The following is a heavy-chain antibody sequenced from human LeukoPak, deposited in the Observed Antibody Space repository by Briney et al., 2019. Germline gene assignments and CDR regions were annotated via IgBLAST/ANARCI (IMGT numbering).Heavy chain of an antibody. CDR1: GFTFSSYA. CDR2: ISYDGSNK. V-gene: IGHV3-30*04. Sequence: GGSLRLSCAAPGFTFSSYAMHWVRQAPGKGLEWVAVISYDGSNKCYADSVKGRFTISRDNSKNTLYLQMNSLRAEDTAVYYCARDRDVDYWGQGTLVTVSS. D-gene: IGHD3-10*01. J-gene: IGHJ4*02. CDR3: ARDRDVDY.